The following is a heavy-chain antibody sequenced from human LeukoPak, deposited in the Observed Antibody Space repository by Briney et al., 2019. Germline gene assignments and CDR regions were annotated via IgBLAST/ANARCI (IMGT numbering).Heavy chain of an antibody. V-gene: IGHV4-59*12. CDR1: GGFISSYY. CDR3: AEITIFGVPRAPY. D-gene: IGHD3-3*01. J-gene: IGHJ4*02. CDR2: IYYSGST. Sequence: PSETLSLTCTVSGGFISSYYWSWIRQPPGKGLEWIGYIYYSGSTNYNPSLKSRVTISVDTSKNQFSLKLSSVTAADTAVYYCAEITIFGVPRAPYWGQGTLVTVSS.